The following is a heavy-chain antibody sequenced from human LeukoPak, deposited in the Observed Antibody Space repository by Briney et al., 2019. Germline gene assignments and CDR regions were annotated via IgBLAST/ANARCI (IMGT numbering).Heavy chain of an antibody. V-gene: IGHV3-30-3*01. CDR3: ARGPRMATANNWFDP. D-gene: IGHD5-12*01. J-gene: IGHJ5*02. Sequence: GGSLRLSCAASGFTFSSYAMHWVRQAPGKGLEWVAVISYDGSNKYYADSVKGRFTISRDNSKNTLYRQMNSLRPEDTAVYYSARGPRMATANNWFDPWGQGTLVTVSS. CDR2: ISYDGSNK. CDR1: GFTFSSYA.